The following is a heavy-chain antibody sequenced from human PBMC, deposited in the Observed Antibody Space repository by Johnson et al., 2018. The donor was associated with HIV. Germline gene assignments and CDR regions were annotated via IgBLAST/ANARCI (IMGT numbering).Heavy chain of an antibody. D-gene: IGHD1-7*01. CDR1: GFTFSDYY. J-gene: IGHJ3*02. CDR2: L. Sequence: QMQLVESGGGLVKPGGSLRLSCAASGFTFSDYYMSWIRQAPGNLYYADSVKGRFTISRDNSMHTLYLQMNSLRAEDTAVYYCAKDRRELPSPFDIWGQGTMVTVSS. V-gene: IGHV3-11*04. CDR3: AKDRRELPSPFDI.